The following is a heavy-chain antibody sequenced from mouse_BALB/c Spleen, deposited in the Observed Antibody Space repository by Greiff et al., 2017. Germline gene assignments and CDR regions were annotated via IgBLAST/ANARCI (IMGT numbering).Heavy chain of an antibody. Sequence: EVHLVESGGGLVKPGGSLKLSCAASGFAFSSYDMSWVRQTPEKRLEWVAYISSGGGSTYYPDTVKGRFTISRDNAKNTLYLQMSSLKSEDTAMYYCASRGTTVVGAMDYWGQGTSVTVSS. J-gene: IGHJ4*01. V-gene: IGHV5-12-1*01. D-gene: IGHD1-1*01. CDR1: GFAFSSYD. CDR2: ISSGGGST. CDR3: ASRGTTVVGAMDY.